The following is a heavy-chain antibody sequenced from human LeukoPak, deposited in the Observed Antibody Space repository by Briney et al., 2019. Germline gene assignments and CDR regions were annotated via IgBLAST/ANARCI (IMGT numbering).Heavy chain of an antibody. CDR2: IKQDGSKK. J-gene: IGHJ4*02. CDR3: ARDRVWTVLY. V-gene: IGHV3-7*01. D-gene: IGHD6-13*01. Sequence: GGSLRLSCTASRFTFSNYWMSWVRQAPGKGLEWVANIKQDGSKKYYVDSVKGRFTISRDNAKNSLYLQMNSLRAEDTAVYYCARDRVWTVLYWGQGTLVTVSS. CDR1: RFTFSNYW.